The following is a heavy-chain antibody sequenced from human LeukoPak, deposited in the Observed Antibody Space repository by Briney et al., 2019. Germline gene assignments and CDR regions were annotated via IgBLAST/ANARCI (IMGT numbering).Heavy chain of an antibody. CDR3: ARMGEYIVVVVAATPFDY. V-gene: IGHV1-18*04. CDR1: GYTFTSYG. D-gene: IGHD2-15*01. CDR2: XXAYNGNT. Sequence: ASVKVSCKASGYTFTSYGISWVRQAPGQGLEWMXXXXAYNGNTNYAQKLQGRVTMTTDTSTSTAYMELRSLRSDDTAVYYCARMGEYIVVVVAATPFDYWGQGTLVTVSS. J-gene: IGHJ4*02.